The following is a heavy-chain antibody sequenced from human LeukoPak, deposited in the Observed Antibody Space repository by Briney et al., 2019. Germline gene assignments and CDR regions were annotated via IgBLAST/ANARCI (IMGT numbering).Heavy chain of an antibody. J-gene: IGHJ4*02. V-gene: IGHV4-39*01. D-gene: IGHD6-19*01. CDR2: IYYSGST. Sequence: PSETLSLTCTVSGGSISSSSYYWGWIRQPPGKELEWIGSIYYSGSTYYNPSLKSRVTISVDTSKNQFSLKLSSVTAADTAVYYCARVSIAVAGNDYWGQGTLVTVSS. CDR1: GGSISSSSYY. CDR3: ARVSIAVAGNDY.